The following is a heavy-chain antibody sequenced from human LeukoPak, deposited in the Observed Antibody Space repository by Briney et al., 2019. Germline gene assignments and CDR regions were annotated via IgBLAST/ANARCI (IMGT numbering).Heavy chain of an antibody. Sequence: SETLSLTCTVSGGSISSSSYYWGWIRQPPGTGLEWIGSIYYSGSTYYNPSLKSRVTISVDTSKNQFSLKLSSVTAADTAVYYCASLEVGATAAWGQGTLVTVSS. CDR3: ASLEVGATAA. CDR1: GGSISSSSYY. D-gene: IGHD1-26*01. V-gene: IGHV4-39*01. CDR2: IYYSGST. J-gene: IGHJ5*02.